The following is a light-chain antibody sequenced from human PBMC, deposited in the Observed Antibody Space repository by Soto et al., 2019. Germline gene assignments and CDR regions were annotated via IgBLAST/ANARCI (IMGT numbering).Light chain of an antibody. CDR2: DVI. V-gene: IGLV2-11*01. CDR1: SSDVGGYNY. J-gene: IGLJ1*01. Sequence: QSARTQPRSVSGSPGQSVTISCTGTSSDVGGYNYVSWYQQHPGKAPKLMIYDVIKRPSGVPDRFSGSKSGTTASLTISGLQAEDEADYYCCSFAGGNTFAFGTGTKLTVL. CDR3: CSFAGGNTFA.